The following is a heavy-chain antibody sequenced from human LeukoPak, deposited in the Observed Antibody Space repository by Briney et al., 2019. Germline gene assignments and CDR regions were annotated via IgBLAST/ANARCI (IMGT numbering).Heavy chain of an antibody. CDR3: ARDSIVVVTASWFDP. Sequence: SETLSLTCTVSGGSISSYYWGWIRQPPGKGLEWIGSIYYSGSTYYNPSLKSRVTISVDTSKNQFSLKLGSVTAADTAAYYCARDSIVVVTASWFDPWGQGTLVTVSS. CDR2: IYYSGST. J-gene: IGHJ5*02. V-gene: IGHV4-39*07. D-gene: IGHD3-22*01. CDR1: GGSISSYY.